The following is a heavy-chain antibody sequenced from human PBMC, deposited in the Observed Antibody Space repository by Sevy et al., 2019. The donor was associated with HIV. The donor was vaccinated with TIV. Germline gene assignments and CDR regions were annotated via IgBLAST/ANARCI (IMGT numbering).Heavy chain of an antibody. J-gene: IGHJ4*02. CDR1: GFTFSDYY. Sequence: GGSLRLSYAASGFTFSDYYMNWIRQAPGKGLEWVSYISSSGSTIYYADSVKGRFTISRDNAKNSLYLQMNSLRAEDTAVYYCARDDGTTCVDYWGQGTLVTVSS. CDR3: ARDDGTTCVDY. D-gene: IGHD1-1*01. CDR2: ISSSGSTI. V-gene: IGHV3-11*01.